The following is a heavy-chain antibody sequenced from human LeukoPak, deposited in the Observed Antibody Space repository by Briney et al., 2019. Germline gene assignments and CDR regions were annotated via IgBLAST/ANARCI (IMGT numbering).Heavy chain of an antibody. CDR3: AKDRLAYSYAQPFDY. Sequence: QPGGSLRLSCAASGFTFISYGMSWVRQAPGKGLEWVSGITGSGGSTYYADSVKGRFTISRDNSKNTLYLQMNSLRAEDTAVYYCAKDRLAYSYAQPFDYWGQGTLVTVSS. CDR2: ITGSGGST. CDR1: GFTFISYG. D-gene: IGHD3-16*01. V-gene: IGHV3-23*01. J-gene: IGHJ4*02.